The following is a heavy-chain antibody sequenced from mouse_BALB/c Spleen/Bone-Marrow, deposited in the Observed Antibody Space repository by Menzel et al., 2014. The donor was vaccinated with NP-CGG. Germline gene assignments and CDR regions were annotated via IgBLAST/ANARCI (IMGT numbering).Heavy chain of an antibody. V-gene: IGHV2-9*02. CDR1: GFSLTSYG. D-gene: IGHD2-4*01. Sequence: VMLVESGPGLVAPSQSLSITRTVSGFSLTSYGVHWVRQPPGKGLEWLGVIWAGGSTNYNSALMSRLSISKDNSKSQVFLKMNSLQTDDTAMYYCARVSSAMITTVFAYWGQGTLVTVSA. CDR2: IWAGGST. J-gene: IGHJ3*01. CDR3: ARVSSAMITTVFAY.